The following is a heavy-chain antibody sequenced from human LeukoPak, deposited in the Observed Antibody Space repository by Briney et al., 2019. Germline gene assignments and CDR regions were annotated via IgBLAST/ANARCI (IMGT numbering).Heavy chain of an antibody. CDR3: GRDDVLGSGSVDD. Sequence: PGGSLRLSCAASGFTFTNHWMHWVRQAPGKGLVWVSRIRPDGRETNHADSVKGRFTISRDNAKNTLYLQMNSLGAEDTAVYYCGRDDVLGSGSVDDLGQGVLVTDS. V-gene: IGHV3-74*01. CDR2: IRPDGRET. CDR1: GFTFTNHW. J-gene: IGHJ4*02. D-gene: IGHD3-10*01.